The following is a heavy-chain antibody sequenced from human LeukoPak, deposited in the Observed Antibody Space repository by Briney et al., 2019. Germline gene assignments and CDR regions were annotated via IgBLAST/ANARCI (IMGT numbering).Heavy chain of an antibody. V-gene: IGHV4-59*01. Sequence: SETLSLTCTVSGGFITNYYWSWIRQPPGKGLELIGYIYYTGSTNYNPSLRSRVAMSVDTSKNQLSLKLNSVTAADTAVYYCATDHLTFYFDYWGQGILVTVSS. J-gene: IGHJ4*02. CDR3: ATDHLTFYFDY. CDR1: GGFITNYY. D-gene: IGHD3-9*01. CDR2: IYYTGST.